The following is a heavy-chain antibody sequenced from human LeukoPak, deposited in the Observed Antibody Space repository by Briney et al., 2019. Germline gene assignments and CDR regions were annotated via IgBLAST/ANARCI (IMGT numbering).Heavy chain of an antibody. D-gene: IGHD2-15*01. Sequence: GGSLRLSCAASGFTFDDYGMSWVRQAPGKGLEWVSGINWNGGSKGYADSVKGRCTISRDNAKNSLYLQMNSLGAEDTALYYCARSVAASRDYWGQGTLVTVSS. J-gene: IGHJ4*02. CDR3: ARSVAASRDY. V-gene: IGHV3-20*04. CDR1: GFTFDDYG. CDR2: INWNGGSK.